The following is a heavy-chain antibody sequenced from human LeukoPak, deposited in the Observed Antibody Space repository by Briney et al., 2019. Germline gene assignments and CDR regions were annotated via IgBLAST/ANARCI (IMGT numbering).Heavy chain of an antibody. CDR3: VRDYSNFVQGD. D-gene: IGHD4-11*01. CDR2: IYSGGET. Sequence: SETLSLTCTVSGDSISSSHYYWGWIRQSPGKGLEWIGSIYSGGETHYNPSLNSRVTIFLDTSKNRFSLNLVSVTATDTAVYYCVRDYSNFVQGDWGQGTLVTVSS. V-gene: IGHV4-39*02. CDR1: GDSISSSHYY. J-gene: IGHJ4*02.